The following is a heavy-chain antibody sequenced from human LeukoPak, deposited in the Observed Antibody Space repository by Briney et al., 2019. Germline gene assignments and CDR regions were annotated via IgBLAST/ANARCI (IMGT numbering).Heavy chain of an antibody. Sequence: SETLSLTCAVYGGSFSGYYWSWIRQPPGKGLEWIGEINHSGSTNYNPSLKSRVTISVDMSKNQFSLKLSSVTAADTAVYYCARAPAAGRKFDYWGQGTLVTVSS. CDR3: ARAPAAGRKFDY. D-gene: IGHD6-13*01. J-gene: IGHJ4*02. CDR1: GGSFSGYY. V-gene: IGHV4-34*01. CDR2: INHSGST.